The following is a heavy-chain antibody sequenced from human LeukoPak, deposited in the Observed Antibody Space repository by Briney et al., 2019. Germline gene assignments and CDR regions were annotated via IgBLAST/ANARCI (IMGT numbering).Heavy chain of an antibody. CDR2: INTDGTVT. V-gene: IGHV3-74*01. Sequence: GGPLRLSCAPSGFTFSKYWMLWVRQAPGKGLESVSRINTDGTVTTYADSVKGRFTVSRDNADNTMFLQMNSVRDEDTAVYYCATKQWLAPPPDSWGQGTPVTVSS. CDR3: ATKQWLAPPPDS. J-gene: IGHJ4*02. D-gene: IGHD6-19*01. CDR1: GFTFSKYW.